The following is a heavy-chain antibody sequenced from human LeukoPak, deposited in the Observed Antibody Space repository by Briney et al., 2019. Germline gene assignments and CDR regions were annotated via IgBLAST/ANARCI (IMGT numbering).Heavy chain of an antibody. CDR1: GGSISSYY. Sequence: SETLSLTCTVSGGSISSYYWNWLRQSPDKGLEWIGYIYNTGSTNYNPSLKSRVTISVDTSKNQFSLKLSSVTAADTAVYYCARARLGWSGTFDIWGQGTMVAVSS. CDR3: ARARLGWSGTFDI. V-gene: IGHV4-59*01. D-gene: IGHD2-15*01. CDR2: IYNTGST. J-gene: IGHJ3*02.